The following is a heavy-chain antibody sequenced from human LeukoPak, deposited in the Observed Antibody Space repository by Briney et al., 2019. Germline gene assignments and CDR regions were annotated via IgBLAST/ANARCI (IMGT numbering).Heavy chain of an antibody. CDR2: MNPNSGNT. CDR1: GYTFTSYD. D-gene: IGHD3-22*01. J-gene: IGHJ4*02. CDR3: ARGNYYDSSGYPRTESFGDY. V-gene: IGHV1-8*02. Sequence: GASVKVSCKASGYTFTSYDINWVRQATGQGLEWTGWMNPNSGNTGYAQKFQGRLTMTRNTSISTAYMELSSLRSEDTAVYYCARGNYYDSSGYPRTESFGDYWGQGTLVTVSS.